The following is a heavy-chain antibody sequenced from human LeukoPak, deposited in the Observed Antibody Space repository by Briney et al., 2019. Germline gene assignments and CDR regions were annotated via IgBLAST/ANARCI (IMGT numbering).Heavy chain of an antibody. CDR1: GGSFSGYY. V-gene: IGHV4-34*01. CDR2: INHSGST. CDR3: ARARGYCTNGVCYHFDY. D-gene: IGHD2-8*01. J-gene: IGHJ4*02. Sequence: SETLSLTCAVYGGSFSGYYWSWIRQPPGKGLEWIGEINHSGSTYYNPSLKSRVTISVDTSKNQFSLKLSSVAAADTAVYYCARARGYCTNGVCYHFDYWGQGTLATVSS.